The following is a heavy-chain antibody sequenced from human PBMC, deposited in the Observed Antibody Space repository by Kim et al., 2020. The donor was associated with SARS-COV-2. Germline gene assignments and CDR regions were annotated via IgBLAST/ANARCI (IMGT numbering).Heavy chain of an antibody. V-gene: IGHV4-39*01. CDR3: ARVSTRPRLGVIYYYYYGMDV. J-gene: IGHJ6*02. CDR2: IYYSGST. CDR1: GGSISSSSYY. Sequence: SETLSLTCTVSGGSISSSSYYWGWIRQPPGKGLEWIGSIYYSGSTYYNPSLKSRVTISVDTSKNQFSLKLSSVTAADTAVYYCARVSTRPRLGVIYYYYYGMDVWGQGTTVTVSS. D-gene: IGHD6-6*01.